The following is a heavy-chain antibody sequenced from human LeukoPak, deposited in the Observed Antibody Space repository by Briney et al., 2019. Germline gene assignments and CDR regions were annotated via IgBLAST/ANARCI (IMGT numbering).Heavy chain of an antibody. V-gene: IGHV7-4-1*02. J-gene: IGHJ4*02. CDR1: GYTFTSYA. CDR3: ARDGHVATISFDY. CDR2: INTNTGNP. Sequence: GASVKVSCKASGYTFTSYAMNWVRQAPGQGLEWMGWINTNTGNPTYAQGFTGRFVFSLDTSVGTAYLQISSLKAGDTAVYYCARDGHVATISFDYWGQGTLVTVSS. D-gene: IGHD5-12*01.